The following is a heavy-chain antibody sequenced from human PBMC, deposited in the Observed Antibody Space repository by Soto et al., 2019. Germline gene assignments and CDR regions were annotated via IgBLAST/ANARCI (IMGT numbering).Heavy chain of an antibody. CDR2: IKQDGSEK. V-gene: IGHV3-7*04. Sequence: PGGSLRLSCAASGFTFSSYAMHWVRQAPGKGLEWVANIKQDGSEKYYVDSVKGRFTISRDNAKNSLYLQMNSLRAEDTAVYYCARAAPVITILGVVGPGGIDYWGQGTLVTVSS. CDR1: GFTFSSYA. J-gene: IGHJ4*02. D-gene: IGHD3-3*01. CDR3: ARAAPVITILGVVGPGGIDY.